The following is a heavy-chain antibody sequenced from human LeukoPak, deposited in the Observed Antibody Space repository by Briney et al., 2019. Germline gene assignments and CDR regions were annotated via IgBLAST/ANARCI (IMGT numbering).Heavy chain of an antibody. CDR1: GFTFSSYA. D-gene: IGHD6-19*01. CDR2: ISGSGGST. V-gene: IGHV3-23*01. J-gene: IGHJ4*02. CDR3: AKAVGWYATSYFDY. Sequence: PGGSLRPSCAASGFTFSSYAMSWVRQAPGKGLEWVSAISGSGGSTYYADSLKGRFSISRDNSKNTMYLQVNSLRAEDTAVYYCAKAVGWYATSYFDYWGQGTLVTVSS.